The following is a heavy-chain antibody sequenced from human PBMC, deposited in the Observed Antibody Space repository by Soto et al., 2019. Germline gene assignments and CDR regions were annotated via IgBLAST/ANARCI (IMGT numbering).Heavy chain of an antibody. J-gene: IGHJ4*02. Sequence: EVQLVESGGGLVQPGGYLRVSCAVAGYTFGNHWMHWVRQAPGKGLEWVSRMTSDGSIINYADSVKGRLTVSRDNAKNTLYMQMNILRVEDTAVYYCATAEVDYWGPGTLVTVSS. CDR3: ATAEVDY. CDR1: GYTFGNHW. V-gene: IGHV3-74*01. CDR2: MTSDGSII.